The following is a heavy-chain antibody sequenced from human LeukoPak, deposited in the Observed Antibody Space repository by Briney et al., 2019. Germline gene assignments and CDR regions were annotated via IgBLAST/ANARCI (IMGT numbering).Heavy chain of an antibody. D-gene: IGHD6-13*01. CDR2: IKQEGSET. J-gene: IGHJ4*02. CDR3: ARDAHSSSWYQDY. CDR1: GFPFSNYW. Sequence: GGSLRLSFVASGFPFSNYWMTWVRQTPGKGLEWVANIKQEGSETHYLYSVKGRFTISIENAKNSLYLQMNSLRAEDAGLYYCARDAHSSSWYQDYWGQATLVTVSS. V-gene: IGHV3-7*01.